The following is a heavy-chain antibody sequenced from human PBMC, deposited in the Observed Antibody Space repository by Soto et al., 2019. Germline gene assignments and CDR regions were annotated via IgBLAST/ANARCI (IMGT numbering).Heavy chain of an antibody. J-gene: IGHJ4*02. CDR2: ISYDGSNK. CDR3: ARVPSSSGRAHFDY. D-gene: IGHD2-15*01. Sequence: QVQLVESGGGVVQPGRSLRLSCAASGFTFSSYAMHWVRQAPGKGLEWVAVISYDGSNKYYAESVKGRFTISRDNSKNTLYLQMNSRRAEDTAVYYCARVPSSSGRAHFDYWGQGTLVTVSS. CDR1: GFTFSSYA. V-gene: IGHV3-30-3*01.